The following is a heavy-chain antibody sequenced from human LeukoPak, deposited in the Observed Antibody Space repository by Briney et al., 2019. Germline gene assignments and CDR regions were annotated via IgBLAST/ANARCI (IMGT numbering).Heavy chain of an antibody. J-gene: IGHJ6*03. Sequence: ASVKVSCKASGGTFSSYAISWVRQAPGQGLEWMGGIIPIFDTANYAQKFQGRVTITTDESTSTAYMELSSLRSEDTAVYYCARAPPQYCSSTSCYGYYYYYMDVWGKGTTVTVSS. CDR2: IIPIFDTA. CDR1: GGTFSSYA. CDR3: ARAPPQYCSSTSCYGYYYYYMDV. D-gene: IGHD2-2*01. V-gene: IGHV1-69*05.